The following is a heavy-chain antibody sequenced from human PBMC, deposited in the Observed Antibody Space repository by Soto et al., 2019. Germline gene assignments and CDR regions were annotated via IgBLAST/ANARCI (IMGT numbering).Heavy chain of an antibody. D-gene: IGHD2-2*02. CDR3: ARDFGVPVPAAIPNWFDP. J-gene: IGHJ5*02. CDR2: ISSSSSYI. V-gene: IGHV3-21*01. CDR1: GFTFSSYS. Sequence: GESLTLACAASGFTFSSYSMNWVRQPQGKGLEWVSSISSSSSYIYYADSVKGRFTITRDNAKNTLYLQMNSQSAEDTAVYYCARDFGVPVPAAIPNWFDPWGQGTLVTVSS.